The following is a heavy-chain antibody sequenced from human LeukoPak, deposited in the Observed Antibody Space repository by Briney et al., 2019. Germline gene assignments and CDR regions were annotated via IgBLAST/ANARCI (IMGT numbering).Heavy chain of an antibody. V-gene: IGHV3-23*01. Sequence: GGTLRLSCAASGFSFSTYGMSWVRQAPGKGLEWVSAISGSSGGTYYADSVKGRFTLSRDNSKNTLYLQMNSLRAEDTAVYYCAGSNYYDSSGYYGGVLVSPFDYWGQGTLVTVSS. D-gene: IGHD3-22*01. CDR1: GFSFSTYG. J-gene: IGHJ4*02. CDR3: AGSNYYDSSGYYGGVLVSPFDY. CDR2: ISGSSGGT.